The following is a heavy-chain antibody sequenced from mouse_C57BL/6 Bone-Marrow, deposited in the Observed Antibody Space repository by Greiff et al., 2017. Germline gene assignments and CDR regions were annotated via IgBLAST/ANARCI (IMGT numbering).Heavy chain of an antibody. V-gene: IGHV1-82*01. Sequence: VQGVESGPELVKPGASVKISCKASGYAFSSSWMNWVKQRPGKGLEWIGRIYPGDGDTNYNGKFKGKATLTADKSSSTAYMQLSSLTSEDSAVYFCAKEAKPSTVPEYYYAMDYWGQGTSVTVAS. J-gene: IGHJ4*01. CDR1: GYAFSSSW. D-gene: IGHD1-1*01. CDR3: AKEAKPSTVPEYYYAMDY. CDR2: IYPGDGDT.